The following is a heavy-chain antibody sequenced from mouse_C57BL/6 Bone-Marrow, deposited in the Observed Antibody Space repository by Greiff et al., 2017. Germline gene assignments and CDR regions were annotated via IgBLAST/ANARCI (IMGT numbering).Heavy chain of an antibody. CDR1: GFTFSSYG. Sequence: EVKVVESGGDLVKPGGSLKLSCAASGFTFSSYGMSWVRQTPDKRLEWVATISSGGSYTYYPDSVKGRFTISRDNAKNTLYLQMSSLKSEDTAMYYCARHGRDYGRVYYYAMDYWGQGTSVTVSS. CDR3: ARHGRDYGRVYYYAMDY. J-gene: IGHJ4*01. D-gene: IGHD1-1*01. V-gene: IGHV5-6*01. CDR2: ISSGGSYT.